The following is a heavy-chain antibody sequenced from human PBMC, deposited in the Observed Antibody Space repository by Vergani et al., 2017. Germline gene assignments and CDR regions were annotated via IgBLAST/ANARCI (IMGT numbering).Heavy chain of an antibody. CDR3: AREVGYCSGGSCYPGGAFDI. J-gene: IGHJ3*02. D-gene: IGHD2-15*01. CDR2: ISSSGSTI. Sequence: EVQLVESGGGLVQPGGSLRLSCAASGFTFSSYEMNWVRQAPGKGLEWVSYISSSGSTIYYADSVKGRFTISRDNAKNSLYLQMNSLRAEDTAVYYCAREVGYCSGGSCYPGGAFDIWGQGTMVTVSS. V-gene: IGHV3-48*03. CDR1: GFTFSSYE.